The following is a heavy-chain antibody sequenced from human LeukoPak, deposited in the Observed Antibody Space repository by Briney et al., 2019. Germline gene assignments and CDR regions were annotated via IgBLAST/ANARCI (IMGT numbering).Heavy chain of an antibody. Sequence: GGSLRLSCAASGFTFSSYGMIWVRQAPGKGLEWVSSVSGTGGNAYYADSVKGRFTISRDNSKNTLSLQMNSLRAEDTAVYYCAKGIHDRSGYYSYFDYWGQGTLVSVSS. D-gene: IGHD3-22*01. J-gene: IGHJ4*02. V-gene: IGHV3-23*01. CDR1: GFTFSSYG. CDR3: AKGIHDRSGYYSYFDY. CDR2: VSGTGGNA.